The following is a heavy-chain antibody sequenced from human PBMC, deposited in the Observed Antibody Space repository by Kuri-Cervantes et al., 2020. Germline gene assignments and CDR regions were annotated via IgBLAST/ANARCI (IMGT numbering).Heavy chain of an antibody. Sequence: SETLSLTCTVSGGSISSGDYYWSWIRQPPGKGLEWIGYIYYSGSTYYNPSLKSRVSISVDTSKNQFSLKLSSVTAADTAVYYCAREGEGYCSGGSCYSGNWFDPWGQGTLVTVSS. D-gene: IGHD2-15*01. V-gene: IGHV4-30-4*01. CDR2: IYYSGST. CDR3: AREGEGYCSGGSCYSGNWFDP. J-gene: IGHJ5*02. CDR1: GGSISSGDYY.